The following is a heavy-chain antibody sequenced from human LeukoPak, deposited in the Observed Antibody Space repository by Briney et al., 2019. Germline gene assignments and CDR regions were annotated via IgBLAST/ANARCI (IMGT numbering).Heavy chain of an antibody. CDR3: ARPVSVRGYYFDY. Sequence: GGSLRLSCAASGFTFSGHGMHWVRQAPGKGLEWVAVIWYDGSNKYYADSVKGRFTISRDNSKNTLYLQMNSLRAEDTAVYYCARPVSVRGYYFDYWGQGTLVTVSS. D-gene: IGHD5/OR15-5a*01. CDR2: IWYDGSNK. CDR1: GFTFSGHG. V-gene: IGHV3-33*01. J-gene: IGHJ4*02.